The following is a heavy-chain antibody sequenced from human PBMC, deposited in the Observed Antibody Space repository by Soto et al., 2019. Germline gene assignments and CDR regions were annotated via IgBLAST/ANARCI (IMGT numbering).Heavy chain of an antibody. V-gene: IGHV4-31*02. CDR1: GGSISSGGYY. D-gene: IGHD3-3*02. J-gene: IGHJ6*04. CDR3: ASKNHFSRGSSYYYGLDV. CDR2: IYRSGNA. Sequence: PSETLSLTCTVSGGSISSGGYYWSWIRQLPGKGLEWMGYIYRSGNAYYNPSLESRLTISVDTSKNQFSLKLSSVTAADTAVYYSASKNHFSRGSSYYYGLDVWGDGTTFTVSS.